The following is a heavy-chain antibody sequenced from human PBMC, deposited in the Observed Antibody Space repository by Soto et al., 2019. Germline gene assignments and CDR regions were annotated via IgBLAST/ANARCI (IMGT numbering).Heavy chain of an antibody. V-gene: IGHV1-46*01. CDR3: ARGGYDFWSGPLGWFDP. CDR2: INPSGGST. J-gene: IGHJ5*02. D-gene: IGHD3-3*01. CDR1: GYSFTSYY. Sequence: ASVKFSCKASGYSFTSYYMHWVRQAPGQGLEWTGIINPSGGSTSYAQKFQGRVTMTRDTSTSTVYMELSSLRSEDTAVYYCARGGYDFWSGPLGWFDPWGQGTLVTVSS.